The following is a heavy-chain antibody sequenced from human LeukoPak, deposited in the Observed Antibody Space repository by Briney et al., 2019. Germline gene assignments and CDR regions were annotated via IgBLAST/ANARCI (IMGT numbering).Heavy chain of an antibody. V-gene: IGHV4-34*01. CDR3: ARRSIAARLYYFDY. Sequence: PSETLSLTCAVYGGSFSGYYWSWIRQPPGKGLEWTGEINHSGSTNYSPSLKSRVTISVDTSKNQFSLKLSSVTAADTAVYYCARRSIAARLYYFDYWGQGTLVTVSS. D-gene: IGHD6-6*01. CDR1: GGSFSGYY. CDR2: INHSGST. J-gene: IGHJ4*02.